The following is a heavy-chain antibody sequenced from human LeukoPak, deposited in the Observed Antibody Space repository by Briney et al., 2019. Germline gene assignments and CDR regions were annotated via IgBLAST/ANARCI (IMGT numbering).Heavy chain of an antibody. CDR2: ISGSGLNT. D-gene: IGHD4-17*01. CDR1: GFTFSSYG. CDR3: AKGVTPVISLQFFDY. Sequence: GGSLRLSCAASGFTFSSYGMNWVRQAPGKGLEWVSSISGSGLNTYYADSVKGRLTISRDKSKNTLYLQMNSLRAEDTAVYYCAKGVTPVISLQFFDYWGQGTLITVSS. V-gene: IGHV3-23*01. J-gene: IGHJ4*02.